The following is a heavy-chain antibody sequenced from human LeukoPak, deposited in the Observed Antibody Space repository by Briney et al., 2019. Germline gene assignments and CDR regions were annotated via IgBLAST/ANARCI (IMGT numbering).Heavy chain of an antibody. D-gene: IGHD5-24*01. CDR3: ARVRDPGRWLHRGY. CDR2: ISSSGSTI. Sequence: GGSLRLSCAASGFTFSDYYMSWIRQAPGKGLEWVSYISSSGSTIYYADSVKGRFTISRDNAKNSLYLQMNSLRAEDTAVYYCARVRDPGRWLHRGYWGQGTLVTVSS. CDR1: GFTFSDYY. J-gene: IGHJ4*02. V-gene: IGHV3-11*01.